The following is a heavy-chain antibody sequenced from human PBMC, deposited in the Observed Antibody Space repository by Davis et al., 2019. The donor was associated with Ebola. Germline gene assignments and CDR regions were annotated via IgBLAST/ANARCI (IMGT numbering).Heavy chain of an antibody. Sequence: GESLKISCAASGFTFDDYGMNWVRQAPGKGLEWVAFIRFDGKKTYYADSVEGRFTLSRYNSKNTLYLQMNNLRPEDTAVYYCAKEVGRGYTYGQTFDYWGQGTLVTVSS. J-gene: IGHJ4*02. V-gene: IGHV3-30*02. CDR2: IRFDGKKT. D-gene: IGHD5-18*01. CDR3: AKEVGRGYTYGQTFDY. CDR1: GFTFDDYG.